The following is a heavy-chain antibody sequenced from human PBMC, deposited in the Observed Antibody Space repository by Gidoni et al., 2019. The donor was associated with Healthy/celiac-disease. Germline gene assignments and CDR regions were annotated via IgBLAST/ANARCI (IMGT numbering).Heavy chain of an antibody. J-gene: IGHJ5*02. D-gene: IGHD6-13*01. CDR3: AREAAAGSYNWFDP. V-gene: IGHV3-30-3*01. CDR1: GFTFSSYA. CDR2: ISYDGSNK. Sequence: QVQLVESGGGVVQPGGSLRLSCAASGFTFSSYAMHWVRQAPGKGLEWVAVISYDGSNKYYADSVKGRFTISRDNSKNTLYLQMNSLRAEDTAVYYCAREAAAGSYNWFDPWGQGTLVTVSS.